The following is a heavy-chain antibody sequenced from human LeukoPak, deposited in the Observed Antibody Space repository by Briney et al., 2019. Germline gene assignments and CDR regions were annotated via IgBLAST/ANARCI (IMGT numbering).Heavy chain of an antibody. J-gene: IGHJ4*02. CDR1: GFIFSNYW. CDR3: ARDSAVWGSYRLWEFDF. V-gene: IGHV3-7*01. CDR2: IKQDGSEK. D-gene: IGHD3-16*02. Sequence: GGSLRLSCAASGFIFSNYWMSWVRQAPGKGLEWVGNIKQDGSEKYYVDSVKDRFTISRDNVKNSLYLQMNGLRAEDTAVYFCARDSAVWGSYRLWEFDFWGQGTLVTVSS.